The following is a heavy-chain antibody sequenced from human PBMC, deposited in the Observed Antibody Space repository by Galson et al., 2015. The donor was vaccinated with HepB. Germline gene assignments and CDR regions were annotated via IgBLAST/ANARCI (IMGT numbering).Heavy chain of an antibody. Sequence: LRLSCAASGFIFSSYAMSWVRQAPGKGLEWVSAISGSGDSTYYADSVKGRTYYADSVKGRFTISRDNSKKTLYLQMNSLRAEDTAVYYCAKDRSPWQQLESFDYWGQGTLVTVSS. V-gene: IGHV3-23*01. D-gene: IGHD6-13*01. J-gene: IGHJ4*02. CDR3: AKDRSPWQQLESFDY. CDR2: ISGSGDSTYYADSVKGRT. CDR1: GFIFSSYA.